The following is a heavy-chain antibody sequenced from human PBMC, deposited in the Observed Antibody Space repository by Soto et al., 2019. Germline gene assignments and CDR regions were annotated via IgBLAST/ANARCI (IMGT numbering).Heavy chain of an antibody. Sequence: QVQLVQSGAEVKKPGSSVKVSCKASGGTFSSYAISWVRQAPGQGLEWMGGIIPIFGTANYAQKFQGRVTITADESTSTAYMELSSLRSEDTAVYYCARDPATVTTLGYYYYYCMDVWGQGTTVTVS. CDR1: GGTFSSYA. D-gene: IGHD4-17*01. J-gene: IGHJ6*02. CDR3: ARDPATVTTLGYYYYYCMDV. V-gene: IGHV1-69*01. CDR2: IIPIFGTA.